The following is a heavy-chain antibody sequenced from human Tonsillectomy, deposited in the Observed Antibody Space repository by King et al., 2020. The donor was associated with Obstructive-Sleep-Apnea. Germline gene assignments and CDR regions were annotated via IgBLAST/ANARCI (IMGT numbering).Heavy chain of an antibody. V-gene: IGHV1-18*01. CDR1: GYTFTSYG. D-gene: IGHD3-22*01. J-gene: IGHJ4*02. CDR3: ARGGGMIAWRYFDY. Sequence: QLVQSGAEVKKPGASVKVSCKASGYTFTSYGISWVRQAPGQGLEWMGWISAYNGNTNYAQKLQGRGTMTTEPSTSTAYMELRSPRSADTAVYYCARGGGMIAWRYFDYWGQGTLVTVSS. CDR2: ISAYNGNT.